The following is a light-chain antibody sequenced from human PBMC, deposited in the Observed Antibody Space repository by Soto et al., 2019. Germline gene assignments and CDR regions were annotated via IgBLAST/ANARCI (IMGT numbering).Light chain of an antibody. CDR1: QSISAY. J-gene: IGKJ5*01. Sequence: DIPMTQSPSSLSASVGDRVTITCRASQSISAYLNWYQQKPGKAPKLLIYGASSLQSGVPSRFSGSGSGTDFSLTISSLQPEDFATYYCQQSYRSPITFGQGTRLEIK. CDR2: GAS. CDR3: QQSYRSPIT. V-gene: IGKV1-39*01.